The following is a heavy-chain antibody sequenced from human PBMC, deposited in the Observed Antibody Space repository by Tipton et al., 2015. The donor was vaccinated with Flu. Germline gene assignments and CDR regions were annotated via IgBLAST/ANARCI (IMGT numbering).Heavy chain of an antibody. J-gene: IGHJ6*02. D-gene: IGHD2-2*01. V-gene: IGHV3-23*01. Sequence: SLRLSCAASGFTFSSYAMTWVRQAPEKGLEWVSAISGRGDSTYFADSVKGRFTISRDNSRNTMYLQMNSLRVEDTAVYYCAKVGPCGSASCYAAYYYYNIDVWGQGTTVTVSS. CDR2: ISGRGDST. CDR1: GFTFSSYA. CDR3: AKVGPCGSASCYAAYYYYNIDV.